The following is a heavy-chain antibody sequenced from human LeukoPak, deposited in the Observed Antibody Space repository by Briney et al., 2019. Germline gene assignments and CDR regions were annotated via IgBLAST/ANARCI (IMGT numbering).Heavy chain of an antibody. CDR1: GFTLSTYS. J-gene: IGHJ4*02. CDR3: ARNARDYTGSCSY. CDR2: ISSRSSTI. D-gene: IGHD1-26*01. V-gene: IGHV3-48*04. Sequence: GGSLRLSCAASGFTLSTYSMNWVRQAPGKGLEWVSYISSRSSTIYYADSVKGRFTISRDNAKNSLYLQMNSLRAEDTAVYHCARNARDYTGSCSYWGQGALVTVSS.